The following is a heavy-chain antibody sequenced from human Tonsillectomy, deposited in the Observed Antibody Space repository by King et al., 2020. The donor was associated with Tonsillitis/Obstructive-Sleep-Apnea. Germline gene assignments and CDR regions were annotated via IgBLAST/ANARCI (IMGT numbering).Heavy chain of an antibody. Sequence: VQLVESGAEVKKPGESLKISCKGSGYSFTSYWIGWVRQMPGKGLEWMGIIYPGDSDTRYSPSFQGQVTISADKSISTAYLQWSSLKASDTAMYYCARGGYCGCDCYKKISFDYWGQGTLVTVSS. CDR2: IYPGDSDT. CDR3: ARGGYCGCDCYKKISFDY. J-gene: IGHJ4*02. D-gene: IGHD2-21*02. V-gene: IGHV5-51*03. CDR1: GYSFTSYW.